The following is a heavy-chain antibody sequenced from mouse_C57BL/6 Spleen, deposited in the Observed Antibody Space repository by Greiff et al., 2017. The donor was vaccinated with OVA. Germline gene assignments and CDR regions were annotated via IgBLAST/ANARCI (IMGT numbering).Heavy chain of an antibody. D-gene: IGHD2-4*01. Sequence: EVHLVESGGGLVKPGGSLKLSCAASGFTFSSYAMSWVRQTPEKRLEWVATISDGGSYTYYPDNVKGRFTISRDNAKNNLYLQMSHLKSEDTAMYYCARDHYYDYDAAMDYWGQGTSVTVSS. CDR1: GFTFSSYA. J-gene: IGHJ4*01. V-gene: IGHV5-4*01. CDR2: ISDGGSYT. CDR3: ARDHYYDYDAAMDY.